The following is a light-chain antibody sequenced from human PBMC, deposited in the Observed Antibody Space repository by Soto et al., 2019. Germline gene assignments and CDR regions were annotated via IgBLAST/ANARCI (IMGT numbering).Light chain of an antibody. CDR1: QSVSSSC. J-gene: IGKJ1*01. Sequence: ILVPQSPCTLSLSPRKRAPLSCRVSQSVSSSCLAWYQQKPGQAPRLLIYDASSRATGIPDRFSGSGSGTDFTLTISRLEPEDFAMYYCQQYGSSPRTFGQGTKVDI. V-gene: IGKV3-20*01. CDR3: QQYGSSPRT. CDR2: DAS.